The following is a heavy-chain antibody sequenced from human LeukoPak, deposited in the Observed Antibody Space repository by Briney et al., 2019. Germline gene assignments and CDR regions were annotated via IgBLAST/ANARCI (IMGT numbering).Heavy chain of an antibody. CDR3: ARDGSGSYYSGYYFDY. V-gene: IGHV4-59*01. J-gene: IGHJ4*02. D-gene: IGHD3-10*01. CDR2: IYYSGST. Sequence: SETLSLTCTVSGGSISSYYWSWIRQPPGKGLERIGYIYYSGSTNYNPSLKSRVTISVDTSKNQFSLKLSSVTAADTAVYYCARDGSGSYYSGYYFDYWGQGTLVTVSS. CDR1: GGSISSYY.